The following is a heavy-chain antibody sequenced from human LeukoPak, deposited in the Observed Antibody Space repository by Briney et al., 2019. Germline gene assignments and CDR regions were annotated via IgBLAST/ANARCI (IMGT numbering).Heavy chain of an antibody. D-gene: IGHD5-12*01. CDR1: GFSFSSYW. CDR3: SRLRGYSYGYADY. Sequence: GGSLRLSCSVSGFSFSSYWMNWVRQAPGKGLEWVANIQTDGSEKNYVDSVKGRFTISRDNAKNSLYLQMNSLRAEDTAVYYCSRLRGYSYGYADYWGQGTLVTVSS. CDR2: IQTDGSEK. V-gene: IGHV3-7*01. J-gene: IGHJ4*02.